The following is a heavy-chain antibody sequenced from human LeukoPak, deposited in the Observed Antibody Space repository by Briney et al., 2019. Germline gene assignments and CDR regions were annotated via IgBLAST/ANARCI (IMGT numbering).Heavy chain of an antibody. CDR1: GGSISRSSYY. Sequence: SGTLSLTCTVSGGSISRSSYYRGWIRQPPGKGLEWIGSINYSGSTYYSPSLKSRVTISVDTSKNQFSLKLSSVTAADTAVYSCARQDYYGSGWFDPWGQGTLVTVSS. CDR3: ARQDYYGSGWFDP. CDR2: INYSGST. J-gene: IGHJ5*02. D-gene: IGHD3-10*01. V-gene: IGHV4-39*01.